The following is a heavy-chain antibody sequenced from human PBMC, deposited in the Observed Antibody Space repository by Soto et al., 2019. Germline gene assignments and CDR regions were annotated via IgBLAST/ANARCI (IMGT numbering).Heavy chain of an antibody. CDR2: ISYDGSDK. J-gene: IGHJ6*02. CDR3: AKTLRFLELALDYYYGMDV. Sequence: QVQLVESGGGVVQPGRSLRLSCAASGFTFNRYGIHWVRQAPGKGLEWVALISYDGSDKDYADSVKGRFTISRDNSKNTLYLQMNSLSPEDTAVYYCAKTLRFLELALDYYYGMDVWGQGTTVTVSS. D-gene: IGHD3-3*01. V-gene: IGHV3-30*18. CDR1: GFTFNRYG.